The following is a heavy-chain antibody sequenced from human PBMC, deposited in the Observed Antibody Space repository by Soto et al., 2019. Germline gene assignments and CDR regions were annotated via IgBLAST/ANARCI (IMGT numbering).Heavy chain of an antibody. Sequence: QVQLQQWGAGLLKPWETLSLTCAVYGGSFSEYYWTWIRQPPGKGLELSGDINHNGTTNYNPSLKSRVTISIYTSMRRFSLSLNSLTAADTAVYYCARGSSTWSLGYWGQGTLVTVSS. CDR1: GGSFSEYY. V-gene: IGHV4-34*02. CDR2: INHNGTT. J-gene: IGHJ4*02. CDR3: ARGSSTWSLGY. D-gene: IGHD6-6*01.